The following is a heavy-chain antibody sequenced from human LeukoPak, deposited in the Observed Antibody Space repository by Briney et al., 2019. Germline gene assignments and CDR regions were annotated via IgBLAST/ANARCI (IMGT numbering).Heavy chain of an antibody. V-gene: IGHV1-24*01. CDR1: GYTLTELS. CDR3: ATEAPKAARTPFDAFDI. Sequence: ASVKVSCKVSGYTLTELSMHWVRQAPGKGLEWMGGFDPEDGKTIYAQKFQGRVTMTEDTSTDTAYMELSSLRSEDTAVYYCATEAPKAARTPFDAFDIWGQGTMVTVSS. CDR2: FDPEDGKT. D-gene: IGHD6-6*01. J-gene: IGHJ3*02.